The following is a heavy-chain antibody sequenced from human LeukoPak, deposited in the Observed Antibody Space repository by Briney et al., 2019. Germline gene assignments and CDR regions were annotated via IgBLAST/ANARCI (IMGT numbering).Heavy chain of an antibody. V-gene: IGHV4-61*02. CDR3: ARGGEGATDY. Sequence: PSETLSLTCTVSGGSISSGSYYWSWIRQPAGKGVELIGRIYTSGSTNYNPSLKGRVTISVDTSKNQFSLKLSSVTAADTAVYYCARGGEGATDYWGQGTLVTVSS. CDR1: GGSISSGSYY. CDR2: IYTSGST. D-gene: IGHD1-26*01. J-gene: IGHJ4*02.